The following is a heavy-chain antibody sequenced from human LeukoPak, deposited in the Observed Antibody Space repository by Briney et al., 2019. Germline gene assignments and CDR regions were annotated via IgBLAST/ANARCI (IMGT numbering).Heavy chain of an antibody. CDR3: ARGKTFFYFDY. V-gene: IGHV4-34*01. CDR1: GGSFSGYY. Sequence: SETLSLTCAVYGGSFSGYYWSWIRQPPGKGLEWTGEINHSGSTNYNPSLKSRVTISVDTSKNQFSLKLSSVTAADTAVYYCARGKTFFYFDYWGQGTLVTVSS. CDR2: INHSGST. J-gene: IGHJ4*02.